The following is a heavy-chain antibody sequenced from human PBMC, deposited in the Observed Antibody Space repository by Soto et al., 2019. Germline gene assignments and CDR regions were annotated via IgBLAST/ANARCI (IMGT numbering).Heavy chain of an antibody. CDR3: ARGGQECSSSGCSYIYDGMDV. J-gene: IGHJ6*02. CDR2: INPNSGAT. V-gene: IGHV1-2*02. D-gene: IGHD2-2*01. CDR1: GCTFAGYL. Sequence: ASVKLACKSSGCTFAGYLIHFVVHYTGRVLYCMGWINPNSGATKYAQKFQGRVTLSRDTSISTAYMELSGLRSDDTAVYYCARGGQECSSSGCSYIYDGMDVRGQGTTVTGSS.